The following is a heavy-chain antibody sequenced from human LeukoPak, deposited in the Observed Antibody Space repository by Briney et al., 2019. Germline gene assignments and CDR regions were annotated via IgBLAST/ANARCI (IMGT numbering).Heavy chain of an antibody. CDR3: ARVRMYSSGWKIIDY. D-gene: IGHD6-19*01. J-gene: IGHJ4*02. CDR2: IIPIFGTA. Sequence: SVKVSCKASGGTFSSYAISWVRQAPGQGLEWMGRIIPIFGTANYAQKFQGRVTITTDESTSTAYMELSSLRSEDTAVYYCARVRMYSSGWKIIDYWGQGTLVTVSP. CDR1: GGTFSSYA. V-gene: IGHV1-69*05.